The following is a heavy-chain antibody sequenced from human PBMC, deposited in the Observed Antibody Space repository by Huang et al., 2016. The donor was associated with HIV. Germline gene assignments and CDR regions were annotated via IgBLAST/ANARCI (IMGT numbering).Heavy chain of an antibody. CDR3: SRALYYHGSGSYSDY. Sequence: QVQLQESGPGLVKPSQTLSLTCTVSGDSIGSGGHYWSWIRQPPGKGLEWIGFIYYSGSTYHNPSLKSRVTISVDTSKTQFSLKLSSVTAADTAVYFCSRALYYHGSGSYSDYWGRGTLVTVSS. CDR1: GDSIGSGGHY. D-gene: IGHD3-10*01. V-gene: IGHV4-30-4*08. CDR2: IYYSGST. J-gene: IGHJ4*02.